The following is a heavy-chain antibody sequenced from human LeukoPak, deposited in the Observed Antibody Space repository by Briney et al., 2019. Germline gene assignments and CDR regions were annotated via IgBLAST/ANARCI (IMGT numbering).Heavy chain of an antibody. CDR3: TTDPGYSGSYPAPN. D-gene: IGHD1-26*01. J-gene: IGHJ4*02. Sequence: PGGSLRLSCAASGFTFSNAWMSWVRQAPGKGLEWVGRIKSKTDGGTTDYAAPVKGRFTISRDDSKNTLYLQMNSLKTEDTAVYYCTTDPGYSGSYPAPNWGQGTLVTVSS. CDR2: IKSKTDGGTT. V-gene: IGHV3-15*01. CDR1: GFTFSNAW.